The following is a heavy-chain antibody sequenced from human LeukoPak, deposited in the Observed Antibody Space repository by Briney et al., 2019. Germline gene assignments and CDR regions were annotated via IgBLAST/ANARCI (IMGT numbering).Heavy chain of an antibody. CDR3: ARDGSSYDVDY. CDR1: GGSISSGDYY. CDR2: IYYSGST. V-gene: IGHV4-30-4*08. J-gene: IGHJ4*02. Sequence: SETLSLTCTVTGGSISSGDYYWSWIRQPPGKGLEWIGYIYYSGSTYYNPSPKSRVTISVDTSKNQFSLRLSSVTAADTAVYYCARDGSSYDVDYWGQGTLVTVSS. D-gene: IGHD6-13*01.